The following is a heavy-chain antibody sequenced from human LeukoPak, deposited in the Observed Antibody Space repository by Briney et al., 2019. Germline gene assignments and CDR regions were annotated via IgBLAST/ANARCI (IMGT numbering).Heavy chain of an antibody. V-gene: IGHV1-3*01. Sequence: GASVKVSCTASGYTFTSYAMHWVRQAPGQRLEWMGWINAGNGNTKYSQKFQGRVTITRDTSASTAYMELSSLRSEDTAVYYCARAQWLTAFDYWGQGTLVTVSS. J-gene: IGHJ4*02. CDR3: ARAQWLTAFDY. CDR2: INAGNGNT. D-gene: IGHD6-19*01. CDR1: GYTFTSYA.